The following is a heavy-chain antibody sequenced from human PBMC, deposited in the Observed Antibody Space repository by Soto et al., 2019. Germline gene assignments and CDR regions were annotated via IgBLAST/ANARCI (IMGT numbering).Heavy chain of an antibody. Sequence: VPVKVCCEASGYCFKQPGWSSLWQAPGQGLEWEGWIRVKTGDTHYAQKLQGRVTMTTDTSTSTAFMELRSLRSDDTVVYYCAKDLGYSDFVVHYGGQGTLVPVSS. CDR1: GYCFKQPG. D-gene: IGHD4-17*01. J-gene: IGHJ4*02. CDR3: AKDLGYSDFVVHY. CDR2: IRVKTGDT. V-gene: IGHV1-18*01.